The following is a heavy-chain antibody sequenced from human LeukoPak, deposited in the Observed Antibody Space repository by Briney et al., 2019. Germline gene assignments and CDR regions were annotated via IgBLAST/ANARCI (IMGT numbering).Heavy chain of an antibody. V-gene: IGHV1-18*01. J-gene: IGHJ4*02. CDR3: ARGHQYSSPYYFDY. CDR1: GYTFTSYG. CDR2: ISAYNGNT. Sequence: ASVKVSCKASGYTFTSYGISWVRQAPGRGLEWMGWISAYNGNTNYAQKLQGRVTMTTDTSTSTAYMELRSLRSDDTAVYYCARGHQYSSPYYFDYWGQGTLVTVSS. D-gene: IGHD6-6*01.